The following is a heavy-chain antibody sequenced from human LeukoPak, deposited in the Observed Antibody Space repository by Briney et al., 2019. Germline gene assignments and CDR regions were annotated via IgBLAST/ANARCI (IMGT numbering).Heavy chain of an antibody. V-gene: IGHV1-69*04. J-gene: IGHJ4*02. Sequence: GSSVKVSCKASGGTFSRYSISWVRQAPGQGLEWMGRINPILGIANYAQRFQDRVTINADTSTSTAYMELTSLRSEDTAVYYCSTDAGYCNSTTCSYYFDYWGQGTLVTVSS. D-gene: IGHD2/OR15-2a*01. CDR1: GGTFSRYS. CDR3: STDAGYCNSTTCSYYFDY. CDR2: INPILGIA.